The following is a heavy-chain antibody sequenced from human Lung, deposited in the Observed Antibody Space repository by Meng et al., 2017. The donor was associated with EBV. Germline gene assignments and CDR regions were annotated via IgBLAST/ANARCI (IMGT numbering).Heavy chain of an antibody. D-gene: IGHD4-11*01. CDR3: ARGPTTMAHDFDY. J-gene: IGHJ4*02. CDR1: GGSFIDYY. V-gene: IGHV4-34*01. Sequence: VQLQRWGAGLLKPSQTLFLTCVVSGGSFIDYYWSWIRQPPGKGLEWIGEINHSVSTSYNPSLESRATISVDTSQNNLSLKLSSVTAADSAVYYCARGPTTMAHDFDYWGQGTLVTVSS. CDR2: INHSVST.